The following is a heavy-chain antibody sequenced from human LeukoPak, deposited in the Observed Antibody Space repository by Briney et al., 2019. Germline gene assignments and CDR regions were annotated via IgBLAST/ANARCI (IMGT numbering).Heavy chain of an antibody. D-gene: IGHD3-3*01. CDR3: TTGRYDFWSGKTNAFDI. CDR2: IKSKTDGGTT. V-gene: IGHV3-15*01. Sequence: PGGSLRLSCAASGFTFSNAWMSWVRQAPGKGLEWVGRIKSKTDGGTTDYAAPVKGRFTISRDDSKNTLYLQMNSLKTEDTAVYYCTTGRYDFWSGKTNAFDIWGQGTMVTVSS. J-gene: IGHJ3*02. CDR1: GFTFSNAW.